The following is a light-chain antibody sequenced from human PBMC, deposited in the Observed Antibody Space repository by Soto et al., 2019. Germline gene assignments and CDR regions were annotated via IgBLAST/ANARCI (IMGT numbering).Light chain of an antibody. Sequence: QSVLAQPSSVSASPGQSITISCTGTSTDVGGYNYVSWYQHHPGKGPKLIIYEVSNRPSGVSDRFSGSKSGNKASLIISNLEAEDESDYYCGSYTSTDNPFVFGTGTKVTVL. CDR3: GSYTSTDNPFV. CDR1: STDVGGYNY. CDR2: EVS. V-gene: IGLV2-14*01. J-gene: IGLJ1*01.